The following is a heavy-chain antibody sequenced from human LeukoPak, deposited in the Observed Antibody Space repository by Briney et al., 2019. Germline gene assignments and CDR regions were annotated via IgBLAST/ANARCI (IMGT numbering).Heavy chain of an antibody. Sequence: GGSLRLSCAASGFTFSAFSMNWVRQAPGKGLEWVSAISSSSSDIYYTDSVKDRFTISRDNANNFLYLQVSSLRAEDTAVYYCATGYTSGTRIDYWGQGTLVSVSS. D-gene: IGHD6-19*01. V-gene: IGHV3-21*01. CDR2: ISSSSSDI. CDR1: GFTFSAFS. J-gene: IGHJ4*02. CDR3: ATGYTSGTRIDY.